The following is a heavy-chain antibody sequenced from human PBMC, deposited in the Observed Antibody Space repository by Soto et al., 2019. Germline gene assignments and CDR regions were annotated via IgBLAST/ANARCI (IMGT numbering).Heavy chain of an antibody. CDR3: ARGSMVRGVIMIYGMDV. V-gene: IGHV1-69*02. D-gene: IGHD3-10*01. J-gene: IGHJ6*02. CDR2: SIHILGIA. CDR1: GGTFSSYT. Sequence: QVQLVQSGAEVKKPGSSVKVSCKASGGTFSSYTIRWVRQAPGQGLEWMGGSIHILGIANYAQKFQGRVKIPADKSTSTAYMELSSLRSDDTAVYYCARGSMVRGVIMIYGMDVWGQGTTVTVSS.